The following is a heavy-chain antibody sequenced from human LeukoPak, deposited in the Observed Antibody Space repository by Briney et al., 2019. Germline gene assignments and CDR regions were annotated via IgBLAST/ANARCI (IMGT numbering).Heavy chain of an antibody. CDR1: GYTFTSYY. D-gene: IGHD2-8*01. J-gene: IGHJ4*02. V-gene: IGHV1-46*01. CDR2: INPSGGST. CDR3: ATAPNGGNAY. Sequence: ASVKVSCKASGYTFTSYYMHWVRQAPGQGLEWKGIINPSGGSTSYAQKFQGRVTMTRDTSTSTVYMELSSLRSEDTAVYYCATAPNGGNAYWGQGTLVTVSS.